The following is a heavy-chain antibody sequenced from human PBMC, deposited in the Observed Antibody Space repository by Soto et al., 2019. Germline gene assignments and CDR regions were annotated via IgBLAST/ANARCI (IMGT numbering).Heavy chain of an antibody. Sequence: SETLSLTCAVYGGSFSGYYWTWIRQPPGTGLEWIGYIYYSGSTNYNPSLKSRITISVDTSKNQFSLKLSSVTAADTAVYYCARDSGTYYDFWSGYYSDGYYYYGMDVWGQGTTVTVSS. J-gene: IGHJ6*02. CDR2: IYYSGST. D-gene: IGHD3-3*01. V-gene: IGHV4-59*01. CDR1: GGSFSGYY. CDR3: ARDSGTYYDFWSGYYSDGYYYYGMDV.